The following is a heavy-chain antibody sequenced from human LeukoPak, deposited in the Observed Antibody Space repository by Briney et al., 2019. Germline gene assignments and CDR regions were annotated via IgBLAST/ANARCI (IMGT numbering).Heavy chain of an antibody. Sequence: GASVKVSCKASGYTFTGYYMHWVRQAPGQGLEWMGWINPNSGGTNYAQKFQGWVTMTRDTSTSTVYMELSSLRSEDTAVYYCARGAPSSSWVFDIWGQGTMVTVSS. D-gene: IGHD6-13*01. CDR3: ARGAPSSSWVFDI. CDR1: GYTFTGYY. CDR2: INPNSGGT. J-gene: IGHJ3*02. V-gene: IGHV1-2*04.